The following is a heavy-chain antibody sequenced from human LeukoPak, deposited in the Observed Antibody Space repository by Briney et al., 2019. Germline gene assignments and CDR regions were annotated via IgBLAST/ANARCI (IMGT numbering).Heavy chain of an antibody. CDR2: INPSGGST. D-gene: IGHD6-13*01. V-gene: IGHV1-46*01. Sequence: ASVKVSCKASGYTFTSYYMHWVRQAPGQGLEWMGIINPSGGSTSYAQKFQGRVTMTRDTSTSTVYMELSSLRSEDTAVYYCARGKQQLVKYSYYFDYWGQGTLVTVSS. CDR3: ARGKQQLVKYSYYFDY. CDR1: GYTFTSYY. J-gene: IGHJ4*02.